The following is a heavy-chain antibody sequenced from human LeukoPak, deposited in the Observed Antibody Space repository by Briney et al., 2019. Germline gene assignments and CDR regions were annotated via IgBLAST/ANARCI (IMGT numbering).Heavy chain of an antibody. CDR3: ARAGLEMAKRTWFDY. Sequence: GASVKVSCKASGGTFSSYAISWVRQAPGQGLEWMGGIIPIFGTANYAQKFQGRVTITADKSTSTAYMELSSLRSEDTAVYYCARAGLEMAKRTWFDYWGQGTLVTVSS. CDR1: GGTFSSYA. J-gene: IGHJ4*02. D-gene: IGHD5-24*01. V-gene: IGHV1-69*06. CDR2: IIPIFGTA.